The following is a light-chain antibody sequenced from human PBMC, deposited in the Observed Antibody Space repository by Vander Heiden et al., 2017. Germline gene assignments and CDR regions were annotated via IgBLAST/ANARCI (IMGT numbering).Light chain of an antibody. CDR1: RSISRN. J-gene: IGKJ1*01. CDR3: QQYNNWPPLWT. V-gene: IGKV3-15*01. Sequence: EIVMTQSPATLSVSPGERATLSCRASRSISRNLAWYQQKPGQAPRLLIYGASARATGVTDRFSGSGSGTEFTLTISSLQSVDSAVYYCQQYNNWPPLWTFGQGTKVEV. CDR2: GAS.